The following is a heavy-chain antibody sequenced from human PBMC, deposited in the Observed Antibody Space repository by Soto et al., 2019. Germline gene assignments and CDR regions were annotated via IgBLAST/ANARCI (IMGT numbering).Heavy chain of an antibody. CDR2: IYQSGGA. CDR3: ARYPKPYDSSAYYYY. V-gene: IGHV4-30-2*01. D-gene: IGHD3-22*01. Sequence: PSETLSLTCAVSGDSISSGCYSWNWIRQPPGKGLEWIGYIYQSGGASYNPSLKSRVTMSVDGSKNSLDLQMNSLGAEDTAVYYCARYPKPYDSSAYYYYWGQGTLVTVSS. J-gene: IGHJ4*02. CDR1: GDSISSGCYS.